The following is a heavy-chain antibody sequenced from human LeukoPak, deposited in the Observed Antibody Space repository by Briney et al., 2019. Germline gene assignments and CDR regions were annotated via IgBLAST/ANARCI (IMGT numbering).Heavy chain of an antibody. D-gene: IGHD1-14*01. Sequence: GSLRLSCAASGFTFDDYAMHWIRQPAGKGLEWIGRIYNSGYTNYNPSLESRVTMSLDTSKNEFSLKLSSVTAADTALYYCARGNNSPWDYWGQGILVTVSS. CDR1: GFTFDDYA. CDR3: ARGNNSPWDY. J-gene: IGHJ4*02. CDR2: IYNSGYT. V-gene: IGHV4-4*07.